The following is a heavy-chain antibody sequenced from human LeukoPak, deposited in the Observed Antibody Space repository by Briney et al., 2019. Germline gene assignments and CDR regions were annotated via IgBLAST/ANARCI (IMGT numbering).Heavy chain of an antibody. Sequence: ASVKVSCKASGGTFSSYAISWVRQAPGQGLECMGIINPSGGSTSYAQKFQGRVTMTRDTSTSTVYMELSSLRSEDTAVYYCGGGVTFFGEFPVYGAQETLVPVP. CDR3: GGGVTFFGEFPVY. V-gene: IGHV1-46*01. CDR2: INPSGGST. J-gene: IGHJ4*02. D-gene: IGHD3-3*01. CDR1: GGTFSSYA.